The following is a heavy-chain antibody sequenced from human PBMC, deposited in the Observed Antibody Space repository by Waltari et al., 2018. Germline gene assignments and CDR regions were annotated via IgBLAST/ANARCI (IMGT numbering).Heavy chain of an antibody. CDR3: AGLGGDCTNGVCYLYYFDY. CDR1: GGSISSYY. V-gene: IGHV4-4*07. D-gene: IGHD2-8*01. Sequence: QVQLQESGPGLVKPSETLSLTCTVSGGSISSYYWSWIRQPAGKGLEWIGRIYTSGSTNYNPSLKSRVTMSVDTSKNQFSLKLSSVTAADTAVYYCAGLGGDCTNGVCYLYYFDYWGQGTLVTVSS. J-gene: IGHJ4*02. CDR2: IYTSGST.